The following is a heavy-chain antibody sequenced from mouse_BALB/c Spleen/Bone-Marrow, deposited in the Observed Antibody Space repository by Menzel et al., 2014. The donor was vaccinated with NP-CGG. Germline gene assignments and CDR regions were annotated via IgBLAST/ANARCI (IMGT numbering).Heavy chain of an antibody. V-gene: IGHV5-6-5*01. J-gene: IGHJ2*01. Sequence: EVKLMESGGGSVKPGGSLKLSCAASGFAFSSYAMSWVRQTPEKRLEWVASISSGGSTYYPDSVKGRFTISRDNARNILYLQMSSLRSEDTAMYYCARGGFRGPDYWGQGTTLTVSS. CDR3: ARGGFRGPDY. CDR2: ISSGGST. CDR1: GFAFSSYA.